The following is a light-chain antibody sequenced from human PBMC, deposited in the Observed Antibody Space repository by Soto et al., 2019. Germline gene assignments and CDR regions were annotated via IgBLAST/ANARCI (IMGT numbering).Light chain of an antibody. V-gene: IGKV3-20*01. CDR3: QHYGLSAST. J-gene: IGKJ2*01. CDR2: GAS. Sequence: EIVLTQSPGTLSLSPGERATLSCRASQSVSSNYLAWYQQKPGQAPRLLIYGASSRATGIPDRFSGSGSGKDFTLPISRLEPEDFAVYYCQHYGLSASTFGQGTKLEIK. CDR1: QSVSSNY.